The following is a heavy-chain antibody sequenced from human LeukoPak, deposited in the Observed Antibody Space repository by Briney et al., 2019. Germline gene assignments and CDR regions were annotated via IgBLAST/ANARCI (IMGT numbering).Heavy chain of an antibody. CDR3: AKDSVSGAHS. V-gene: IGHV3-11*04. CDR1: GFTFSDDF. J-gene: IGHJ4*02. CDR2: ISSSGGTI. Sequence: GGSLRLSCAASGFTFSDDFMSWIRQPPGRGLEWVSYISSSGGTIYYADSVKGRFTISKDKSKNTLYLQMNGLRGEDTAVYFCAKDSVSGAHSWGQGTLVTVPS. D-gene: IGHD2-15*01.